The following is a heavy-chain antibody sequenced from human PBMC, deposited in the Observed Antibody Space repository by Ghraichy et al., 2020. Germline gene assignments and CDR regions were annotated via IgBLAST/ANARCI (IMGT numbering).Heavy chain of an antibody. Sequence: GESLNISCAASGFAFTGYTMNWVRQAPAKGLEWFASISYSTDYIYYADSVKGRFTISRDNAKNSLFLQMNSLRVEDTAVYYCARVVGPYDYVWGTYRRLFDFWGQGTLVSVSS. J-gene: IGHJ4*02. CDR2: ISYSTDYI. CDR1: GFAFTGYT. V-gene: IGHV3-21*04. CDR3: ARVVGPYDYVWGTYRRLFDF. D-gene: IGHD3-16*02.